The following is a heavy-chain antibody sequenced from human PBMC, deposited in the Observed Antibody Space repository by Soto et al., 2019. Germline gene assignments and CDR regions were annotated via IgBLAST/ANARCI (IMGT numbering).Heavy chain of an antibody. D-gene: IGHD2-2*01. J-gene: IGHJ6*02. Sequence: TSFKVYCKSSGYSVASCYIRSVRQAPGQGLEWMGIINPNSGSTTYAQKFQCRVTMTRDTSTSTVYMELTSLTSGDTAVYYCARAGIAYCSSTTCYLYYYVMDVWGQGTTVTVSS. CDR1: GYSVASCY. CDR2: INPNSGST. CDR3: ARAGIAYCSSTTCYLYYYVMDV. V-gene: IGHV1-46*01.